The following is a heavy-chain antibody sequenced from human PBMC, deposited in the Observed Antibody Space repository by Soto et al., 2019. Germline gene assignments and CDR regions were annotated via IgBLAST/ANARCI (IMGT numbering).Heavy chain of an antibody. CDR3: AILPVLVTAIWFDP. Sequence: QVQLQESGPGLVKPSETLSLTCTVSGASVSSGNYYWSWIRQPPGKGLEWIGSIYYSGSTNYNPTLKRRVTISLDTSKNQFSLKLSSVTAADTAVYYCAILPVLVTAIWFDPWGQGTLVTVSS. V-gene: IGHV4-61*01. CDR2: IYYSGST. CDR1: GASVSSGNYY. D-gene: IGHD2-21*02. J-gene: IGHJ5*02.